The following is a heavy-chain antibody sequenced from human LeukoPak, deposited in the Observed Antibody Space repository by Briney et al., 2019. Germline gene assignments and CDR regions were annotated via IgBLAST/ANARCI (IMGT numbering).Heavy chain of an antibody. CDR3: ARDGRPFDI. J-gene: IGHJ3*02. V-gene: IGHV3-48*02. Sequence: PGRSLRLSCTASGFSFGDHAMSWVRQAPGKGLEWVAYISSSSSTLHYADPVKGRFTISRDNANNSLYLQMNSLRDEDTAVYYCARDGRPFDIWGQGTMVTVSS. CDR1: GFSFGDHA. CDR2: ISSSSSTL.